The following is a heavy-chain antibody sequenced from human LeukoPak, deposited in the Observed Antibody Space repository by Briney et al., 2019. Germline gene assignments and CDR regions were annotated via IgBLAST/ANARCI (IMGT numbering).Heavy chain of an antibody. CDR1: GYTFTSYG. Sequence: ASVKVSCKASGYTFTSYGFSWVRQAPGQGLEWMGWISAYNGDTYYAQKLQGRLTMTTDTSTSTAYMELRSLRSDDTAVYYCATSVRYSDWSFFRLAYWGQGTQVTVSS. D-gene: IGHD3-9*01. CDR3: ATSVRYSDWSFFRLAY. V-gene: IGHV1-18*01. CDR2: ISAYNGDT. J-gene: IGHJ4*02.